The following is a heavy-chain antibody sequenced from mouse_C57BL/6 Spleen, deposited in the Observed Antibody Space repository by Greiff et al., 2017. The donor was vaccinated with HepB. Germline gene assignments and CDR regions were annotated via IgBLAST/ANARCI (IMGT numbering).Heavy chain of an antibody. Sequence: VKLMESGAELVKPGASVKFSCTASGYTFTSYWMYWVRQSPGQGLEWIALIRHSSGSTNYNEKFKGRSTLTVDKSSSTAYMQISSLTSEDSAVYYCARSEYYGNSVYAMDYWGQGTSVTVSS. CDR2: IRHSSGST. CDR3: ARSEYYGNSVYAMDY. V-gene: IGHV1-64*01. J-gene: IGHJ4*01. CDR1: GYTFTSYW. D-gene: IGHD1-1*01.